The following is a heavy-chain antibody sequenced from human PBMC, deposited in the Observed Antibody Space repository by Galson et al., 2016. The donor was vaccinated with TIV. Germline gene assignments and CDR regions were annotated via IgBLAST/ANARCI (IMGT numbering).Heavy chain of an antibody. CDR2: IIPILGVT. D-gene: IGHD3-16*01. Sequence: SVKVSCKASGDTFSSYAISWVRQAPGQGLEWMGRIIPILGVTNHAQNFQGRVTITADKSTSTVYMDLSNLKSDDTAVYFCARVSPDSRGGSGMAVWGQGTMVTVSA. CDR1: GDTFSSYA. CDR3: ARVSPDSRGGSGMAV. J-gene: IGHJ3*01. V-gene: IGHV1-69*04.